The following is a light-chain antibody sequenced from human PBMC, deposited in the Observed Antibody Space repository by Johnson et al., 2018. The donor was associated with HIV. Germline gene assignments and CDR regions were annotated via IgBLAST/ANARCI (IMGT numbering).Light chain of an antibody. J-gene: IGLJ1*01. CDR1: RSNIGNNY. Sequence: QSVLTQPPSVSAAPGQRVTISCSGGRSNIGNNYVSWYQQFPGAAPKLLIYEDNERPSGIPDRFSGSKSDTSATLGITGRKTGDEADYYCATWDSLRVGGVFGTGTKLFVL. CDR3: ATWDSLRVGGV. CDR2: EDN. V-gene: IGLV1-51*02.